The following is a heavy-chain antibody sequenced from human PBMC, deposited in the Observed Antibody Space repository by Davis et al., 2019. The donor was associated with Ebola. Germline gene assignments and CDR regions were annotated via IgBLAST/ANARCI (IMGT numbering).Heavy chain of an antibody. CDR1: GGSISSYY. V-gene: IGHV4-34*01. J-gene: IGHJ6*02. CDR3: AYSSGWFHYYYYGMDV. Sequence: MPSETLSLTCTVSGGSISSYYWSWIRQPPGKGLEWIGEINHSGSTNYNPSLKSRVTISVDTSKNQFSLQLNSVTPEDTAVYYCAYSSGWFHYYYYGMDVWGQGTTVTVSS. D-gene: IGHD6-19*01. CDR2: INHSGST.